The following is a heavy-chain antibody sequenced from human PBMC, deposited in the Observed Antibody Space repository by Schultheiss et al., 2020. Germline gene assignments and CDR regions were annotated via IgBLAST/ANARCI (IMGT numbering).Heavy chain of an antibody. V-gene: IGHV4-59*01. Sequence: SETLSLTSTVSGGSITRYYWSWIRQPPGKGLEWIGYIHYSGSTNYNPSLKSRVTISVDTSKNQFSLKLSSVTAADTAVYYCASSHHFTKYYGMDVWGQGTTVTVSS. J-gene: IGHJ6*02. CDR3: ASSHHFTKYYGMDV. CDR1: GGSITRYY. CDR2: IHYSGST. D-gene: IGHD3-3*01.